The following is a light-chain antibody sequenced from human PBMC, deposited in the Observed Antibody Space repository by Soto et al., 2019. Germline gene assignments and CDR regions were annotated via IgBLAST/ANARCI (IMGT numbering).Light chain of an antibody. CDR1: SSDVGAYNY. V-gene: IGLV2-11*01. Sequence: QSALTQPRSVSGSPGQSVTISCTGTSSDVGAYNYVSWYQQYPGKAPKLMIYDVSKRPSGVHDRFSGSKSGNTASLTISGLQAEDEADYYCCSYAGTYTYVFGTGTKVTVL. CDR3: CSYAGTYTYV. J-gene: IGLJ1*01. CDR2: DVS.